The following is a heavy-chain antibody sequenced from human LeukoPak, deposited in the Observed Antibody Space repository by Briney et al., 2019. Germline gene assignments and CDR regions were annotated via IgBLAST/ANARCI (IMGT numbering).Heavy chain of an antibody. Sequence: GGSLRLSCGASRFTFSNYWMSWVRQAPGKGLEWVSVIYSGGSTYYADSVKGRFTISRDNSKNTLYLQMNSLRAEDTAVYYCARDRANYYGSGSYFHWGQGTLVTVSS. V-gene: IGHV3-53*01. CDR2: IYSGGST. D-gene: IGHD3-10*01. CDR3: ARDRANYYGSGSYFH. CDR1: RFTFSNYW. J-gene: IGHJ4*02.